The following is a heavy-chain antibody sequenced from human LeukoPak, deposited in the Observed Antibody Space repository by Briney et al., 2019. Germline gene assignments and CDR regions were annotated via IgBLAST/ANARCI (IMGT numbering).Heavy chain of an antibody. Sequence: GGSLRLSCAASGFAFSSYAMNWVRQAPGKGLEWVSAINGNGGSTYYADSVKGRLTISRDNSKNTLYLQMNSLRAEDTAMYYCTKAPPGKFDPWGQGTLVTVSS. V-gene: IGHV3-23*01. CDR2: INGNGGST. CDR3: TKAPPGKFDP. D-gene: IGHD3-10*01. CDR1: GFAFSSYA. J-gene: IGHJ5*02.